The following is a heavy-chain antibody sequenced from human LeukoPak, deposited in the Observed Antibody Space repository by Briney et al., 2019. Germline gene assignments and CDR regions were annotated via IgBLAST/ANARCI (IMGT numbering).Heavy chain of an antibody. D-gene: IGHD1-26*01. CDR3: ARHRGASSANSGSSSAYFDY. V-gene: IGHV5-51*01. CDR2: IYPGDSDT. CDR1: GYSFATYW. J-gene: IGHJ4*02. Sequence: GESLKISCKGSGYSFATYWIGWVRQMPGKGLEWMGFIYPGDSDTRYSPSFQGQVTISADKSTSTAYLQWSSLKASDTAMYFCARHRGASSANSGSSSAYFDYWGQGTPLTVSS.